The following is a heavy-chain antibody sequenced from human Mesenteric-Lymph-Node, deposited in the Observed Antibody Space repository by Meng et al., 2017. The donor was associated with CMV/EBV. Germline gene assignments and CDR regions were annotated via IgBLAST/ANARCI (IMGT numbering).Heavy chain of an antibody. CDR2: IYFSGNT. D-gene: IGHD4-17*01. CDR3: ARGSRGGDYLDYAPYHFDD. CDR1: GDSVSSNNYY. Sequence: SETLSLTCTVSGDSVSSNNYYWSWIRQPPGKGLEWIGTIYFSGNTYENPSLKSRVTISLDTPKKQFSLKLSSVTAADTAVYYCARGSRGGDYLDYAPYHFDDWGQGTLVTVSS. J-gene: IGHJ4*02. V-gene: IGHV4-39*07.